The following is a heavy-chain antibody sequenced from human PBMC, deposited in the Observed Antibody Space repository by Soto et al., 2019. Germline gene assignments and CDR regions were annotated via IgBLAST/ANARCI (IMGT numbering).Heavy chain of an antibody. CDR2: VRSKAYGRTT. CDR1: GFTFSDYA. V-gene: IGHV3-49*03. CDR3: SRGRPEGGSRYYYDY. Sequence: GWSLRLSCTASGFTFSDYAMSWFRQAPGKGLEWVGFVRSKAYGRTTDYAASVKDRIIISRDDSKSIAYLQMDSLKIEDTAIYYCSRGRPEGGSRYYYDYWGQGALVTVSS. D-gene: IGHD3-16*01. J-gene: IGHJ4*02.